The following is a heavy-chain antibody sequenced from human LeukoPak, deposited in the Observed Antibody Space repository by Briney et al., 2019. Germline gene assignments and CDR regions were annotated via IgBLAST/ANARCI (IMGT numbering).Heavy chain of an antibody. CDR1: GYSISCGYY. CDR2: IYHSGST. V-gene: IGHV4-38-2*02. Sequence: PSETLSLTCAVSGYSISCGYYWGWIRQPPGKGLEWIGSIYHSGSTYYNPSLKSRVTISVDTSKNQFSLKLSSVTAADTAVYYCAREPLDYWGQGTLVTVSS. CDR3: AREPLDY. J-gene: IGHJ4*02.